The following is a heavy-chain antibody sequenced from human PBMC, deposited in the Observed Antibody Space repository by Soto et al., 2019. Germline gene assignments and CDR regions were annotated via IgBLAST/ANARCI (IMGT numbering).Heavy chain of an antibody. D-gene: IGHD1-26*01. Sequence: GGSLRLSCAASGFTFSNALMNWVRQAPGKGLEWVGRIKSKTDGGTTDYAAPVKGRFTISRDDSKNTLYLQMNSLKTEDTAVNYCVGATDSGIDYWGQGTLVTVSS. V-gene: IGHV3-15*07. CDR1: GFTFSNAL. CDR2: IKSKTDGGTT. J-gene: IGHJ4*02. CDR3: VGATDSGIDY.